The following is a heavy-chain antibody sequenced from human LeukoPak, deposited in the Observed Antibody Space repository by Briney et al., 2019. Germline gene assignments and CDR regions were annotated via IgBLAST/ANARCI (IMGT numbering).Heavy chain of an antibody. CDR1: GFTFSSYA. Sequence: GGSLRLSCAASGFTFSSYAMSWVRQAPGKGLEWVSAISGSGGSTYYADSVKGRFTISRDNSKNTLYLQMNSLRAEDTAVYYCAKRGYCSGGSCYSGAFDIWGQGTMVTVSS. D-gene: IGHD2-15*01. CDR3: AKRGYCSGGSCYSGAFDI. CDR2: ISGSGGST. J-gene: IGHJ3*02. V-gene: IGHV3-23*01.